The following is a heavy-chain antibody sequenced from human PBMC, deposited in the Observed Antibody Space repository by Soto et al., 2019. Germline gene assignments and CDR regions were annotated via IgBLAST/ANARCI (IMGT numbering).Heavy chain of an antibody. V-gene: IGHV3-23*01. Sequence: EVQLLESGGGLLRPGGSLRLSFAASGLTLSSYAMSWVRQAPGKGLEWVSTISGSDGRTYSTDSVKGRFTISRDNSRNTAYLQMNSLRVEDTAVYYCAKGVSQYTPLALFDYWGRGTLVTVSS. CDR2: ISGSDGRT. J-gene: IGHJ4*02. CDR1: GLTLSSYA. D-gene: IGHD5-18*01. CDR3: AKGVSQYTPLALFDY.